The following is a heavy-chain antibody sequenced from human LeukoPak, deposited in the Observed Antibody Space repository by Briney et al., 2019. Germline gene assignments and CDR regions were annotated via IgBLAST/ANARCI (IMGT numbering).Heavy chain of an antibody. CDR3: VTELGIGGFDI. D-gene: IGHD7-27*01. Sequence: GGSLRLSCSASGLTFSLYSMHWVRQAPGKGLEYVSGISTNGGSTYYADSVKGRFTISRDNSKNTLYLQMSTLRAEDTSVYYCVTELGIGGFDIWGQGTMVTVSS. CDR2: ISTNGGST. CDR1: GLTFSLYS. J-gene: IGHJ3*02. V-gene: IGHV3-64D*06.